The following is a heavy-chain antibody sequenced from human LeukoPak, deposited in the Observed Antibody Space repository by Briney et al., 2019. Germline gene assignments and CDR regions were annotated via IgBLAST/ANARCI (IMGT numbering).Heavy chain of an antibody. CDR1: GGSISSGSYY. D-gene: IGHD6-6*01. Sequence: SETLSLTCTVSGGSISSGSYYWSWIRQPAGKGLEWIGRIYTSGSTNYNPSLKSRVTISVDTSKNQFSLKLSSVTAADTAVYYCARDDPIAARDYWGQGTRVSVS. V-gene: IGHV4-61*02. CDR2: IYTSGST. CDR3: ARDDPIAARDY. J-gene: IGHJ4*02.